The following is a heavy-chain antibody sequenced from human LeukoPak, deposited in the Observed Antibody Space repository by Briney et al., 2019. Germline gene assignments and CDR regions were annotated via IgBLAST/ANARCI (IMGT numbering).Heavy chain of an antibody. J-gene: IGHJ4*02. D-gene: IGHD2-15*01. CDR2: ISSGSSYI. Sequence: GGSLRLSCAASGFTFSTYSMNWVRQAPGKGLEWVSSISSGSSYIYYADSVKGRFTISSDNAKNSLYLQMNSLRAEDTAVYYCARDLYCSGGSCAGYFDYWGQGTLVTVSS. CDR3: ARDLYCSGGSCAGYFDY. CDR1: GFTFSTYS. V-gene: IGHV3-21*01.